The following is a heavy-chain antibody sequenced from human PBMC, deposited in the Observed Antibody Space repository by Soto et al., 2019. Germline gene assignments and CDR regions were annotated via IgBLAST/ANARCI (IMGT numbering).Heavy chain of an antibody. V-gene: IGHV3-66*01. J-gene: IGHJ5*02. CDR1: EFTVSSNY. CDR2: IYSGGTT. CDR3: ARAMRGNWFDP. Sequence: EVQLVESGGDLVQPGGSLRLSCTASEFTVSSNYMNWVRQAPGKGLEWVSVIYSGGTTYYADSVKGRFTISRDNSKNTLYLQMNSLRAEDTAMDYCARAMRGNWFDPWGQGTLVTVSS.